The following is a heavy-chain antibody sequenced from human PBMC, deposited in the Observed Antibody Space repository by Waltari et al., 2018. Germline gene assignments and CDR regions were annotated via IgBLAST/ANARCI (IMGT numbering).Heavy chain of an antibody. CDR2: VDHSGSA. J-gene: IGHJ4*02. V-gene: IGHV4-34*01. Sequence: QVQLQQWGAGLLEPSETLSLTCAISNGPFNGYYWSWIRQPPGKGLEWIGEVDHSGSANYSPSLKSRATISFNTSQKQFSLTLTTVTAADTAEYYCARDARDWESITNSYFDSWGQGTLVAVS. CDR1: NGPFNGYY. D-gene: IGHD2-21*01. CDR3: ARDARDWESITNSYFDS.